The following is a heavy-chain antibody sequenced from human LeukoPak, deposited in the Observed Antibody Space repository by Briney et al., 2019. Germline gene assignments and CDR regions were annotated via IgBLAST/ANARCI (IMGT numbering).Heavy chain of an antibody. CDR2: ISSSGSTI. Sequence: GGSLRLSCAASGFTFSSYEMNWVRQAPGKELEWVSYISSSGSTIYYADSVKGRFTISRDNAKNSLYLQMNSLRAEDTAVYYCARVRGFVDYWGQGTLVTVSS. V-gene: IGHV3-48*03. J-gene: IGHJ4*02. D-gene: IGHD5-12*01. CDR3: ARVRGFVDY. CDR1: GFTFSSYE.